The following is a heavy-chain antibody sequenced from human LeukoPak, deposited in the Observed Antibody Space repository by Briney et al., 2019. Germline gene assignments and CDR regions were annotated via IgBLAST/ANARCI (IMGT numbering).Heavy chain of an antibody. J-gene: IGHJ5*02. CDR2: IYYTGST. D-gene: IGHD4-17*01. CDR1: GGSVSSTNDY. V-gene: IGHV4-61*01. Sequence: SETLSLTCTVSGGSVSSTNDYWSWIRQPPGKGLEWIGYIYYTGSTNYNPSLKSRVTISVDTSENQFSLKVSSVTAADTAVYYCVRSKSGTYGWFDPWGQGPLVTVSS. CDR3: VRSKSGTYGWFDP.